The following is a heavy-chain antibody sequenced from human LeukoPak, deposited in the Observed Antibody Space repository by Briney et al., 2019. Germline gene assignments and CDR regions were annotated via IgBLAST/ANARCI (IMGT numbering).Heavy chain of an antibody. CDR3: ARRRDLYSGSYYTFDY. Sequence: GESLQISCKGSGYRFTDYWIGWVRQMPGKGLEWMGIIYPGDSDARYSPSFQGQVTISADKSISTDYLQWSSLKASDTAMYYCARRRDLYSGSYYTFDYWGQGTLVTVSS. D-gene: IGHD1-26*01. CDR2: IYPGDSDA. J-gene: IGHJ4*02. CDR1: GYRFTDYW. V-gene: IGHV5-51*01.